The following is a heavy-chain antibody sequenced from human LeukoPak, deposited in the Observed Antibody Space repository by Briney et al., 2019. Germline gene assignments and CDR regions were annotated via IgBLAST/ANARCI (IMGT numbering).Heavy chain of an antibody. V-gene: IGHV4-4*07. Sequence: SETLSLTCTVSGGSISSYYWSWIRQPAGKGLEWIGRIYTSGSTNYNPSLKSRVTMSVDTSKNQFSLKLSSVTAADTAVYYCARVGYYCVSGGYYKVGSWFDPWGQGTLVPVSS. CDR1: GGSISSYY. CDR2: IYTSGST. CDR3: ARVGYYCVSGGYYKVGSWFDP. D-gene: IGHD3-22*01. J-gene: IGHJ5*02.